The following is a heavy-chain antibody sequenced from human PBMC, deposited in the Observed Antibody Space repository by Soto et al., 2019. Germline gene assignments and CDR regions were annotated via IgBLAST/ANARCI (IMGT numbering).Heavy chain of an antibody. CDR3: ALAPRQIDSTGCFHY. V-gene: IGHV4-30-2*01. D-gene: IGHD3-22*01. CDR2: IYHSGTT. Sequence: QLQLKESGSGLVKPSQTLSLTCAVSGGSISSGGYSWSWIRQPPGKGLEWIGYIYHSGTTYYNPSLKGRVTISVDRSKFQFSLKLSSVTAAVTAVYFFALAPRQIDSTGCFHYWGQGILVTVFS. CDR1: GGSISSGGYS. J-gene: IGHJ4*02.